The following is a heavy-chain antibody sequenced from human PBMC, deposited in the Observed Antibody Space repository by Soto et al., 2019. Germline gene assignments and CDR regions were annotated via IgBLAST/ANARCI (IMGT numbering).Heavy chain of an antibody. Sequence: PSETLSLTCTVSGGSISSSSYYWGWIRQPPGKGLEWIGSIYYSGSTYYNPSLKSRVTISVDTSKNQFSLKLSSVTAADTAVYYCAGHVDCSGGSCYGGWFDPWGQGTLVTVSS. V-gene: IGHV4-39*01. CDR1: GGSISSSSYY. J-gene: IGHJ5*02. CDR3: AGHVDCSGGSCYGGWFDP. D-gene: IGHD2-15*01. CDR2: IYYSGST.